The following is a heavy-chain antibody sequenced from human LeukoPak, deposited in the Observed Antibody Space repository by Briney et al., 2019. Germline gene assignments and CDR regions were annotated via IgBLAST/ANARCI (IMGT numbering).Heavy chain of an antibody. V-gene: IGHV4-59*01. D-gene: IGHD7-27*01. J-gene: IGHJ4*02. CDR2: IYYSGST. Sequence: SETLSLTCTVSGGSISSYYWSWIRQPPGKGLEWIGYIYYSGSTNYNPSLKSRVTISVDTSKNQFSLKLSSVTAADTAVYYCARGANWGSSDYFDYWGQGTLVTVAS. CDR1: GGSISSYY. CDR3: ARGANWGSSDYFDY.